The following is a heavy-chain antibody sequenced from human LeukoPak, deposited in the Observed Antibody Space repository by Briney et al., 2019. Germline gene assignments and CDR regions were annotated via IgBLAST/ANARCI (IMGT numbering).Heavy chain of an antibody. D-gene: IGHD3-10*01. V-gene: IGHV3-23*01. CDR2: ISGSGGST. CDR1: GFTFSSYA. Sequence: PGGSLRLSCAASGFTFSSYAMSWVRQAPGKGLKWVSAISGSGGSTYYADSVKGRFTISRDNSKNTLYMQMNSLRAEDTAVYYCAKDRITSIGFDDYWGQGTLVTVSS. CDR3: AKDRITSIGFDDY. J-gene: IGHJ4*02.